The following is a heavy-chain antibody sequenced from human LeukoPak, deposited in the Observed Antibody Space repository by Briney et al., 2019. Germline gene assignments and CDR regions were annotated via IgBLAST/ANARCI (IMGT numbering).Heavy chain of an antibody. CDR2: ISAYNGNT. D-gene: IGHD6-13*01. J-gene: IGHJ4*02. Sequence: ASVKVSCKASGYTFTSYGISWVRQAPGQGLEWMGWISAYNGNTNYAQKLQGKVTMTTDTSTSTAYMELRSLRSDDTAVYYCARVQAAAGPVDYWGQGTLVTVSS. V-gene: IGHV1-18*01. CDR1: GYTFTSYG. CDR3: ARVQAAAGPVDY.